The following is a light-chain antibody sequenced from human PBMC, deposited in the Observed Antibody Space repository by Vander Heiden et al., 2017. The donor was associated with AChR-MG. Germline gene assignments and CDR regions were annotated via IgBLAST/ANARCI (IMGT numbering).Light chain of an antibody. J-gene: IGKJ3*01. CDR3: QQSYVIPLT. V-gene: IGKV1-39*01. Sequence: EIQMTQSPSSLSASVGDSVTITCRASQSISTYLNRHHQKPGKAPNLLITLATRLQTCVPLRFSGSGSGTDFTLTISTLQPEDFATYFCQQSYVIPLTFGPGTRVYIK. CDR1: QSISTY. CDR2: LAT.